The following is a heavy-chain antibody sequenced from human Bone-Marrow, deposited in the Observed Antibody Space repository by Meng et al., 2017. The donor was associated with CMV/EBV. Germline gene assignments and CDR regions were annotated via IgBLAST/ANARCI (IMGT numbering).Heavy chain of an antibody. J-gene: IGHJ5*02. CDR2: IGTAGDT. D-gene: IGHD2/OR15-2a*01. V-gene: IGHV3-13*01. CDR1: GFTFSSYD. Sequence: GESLKISCAASGFTFSSYDMHWVRQATGKGLEWVSAIGTAGDTYYPGSVKGRFTISRENAKNSLYLQMNSLRAGDTAVYYCATREGMGHTTAWGQGTLVTVSS. CDR3: ATREGMGHTTA.